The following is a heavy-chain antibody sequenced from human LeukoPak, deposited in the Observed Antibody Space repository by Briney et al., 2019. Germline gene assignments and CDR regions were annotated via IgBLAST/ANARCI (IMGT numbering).Heavy chain of an antibody. CDR1: GFTFSSYA. V-gene: IGHV3-23*01. Sequence: QTGGSLRLSCAASGFTFSSYAMSWVRQAPGKGPEWVSAISGSGGSTYYADSVKGRFTISRDNSKNTLYLQMNSLRAEDTAVYYCAKDMDSSSWAHFDYWGQGTLVTVSS. CDR3: AKDMDSSSWAHFDY. D-gene: IGHD6-13*01. J-gene: IGHJ4*02. CDR2: ISGSGGST.